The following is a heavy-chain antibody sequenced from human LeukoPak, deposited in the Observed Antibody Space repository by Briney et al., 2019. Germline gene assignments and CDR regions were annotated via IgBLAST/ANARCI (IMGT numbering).Heavy chain of an antibody. Sequence: GGSLRLSCAASGVTFSSYSMNWVRQAPGKGLEWVSSISSSSSYIYYADSVKGRFTISRDNAKNSLYLQMNSLRAEDTAVYYCARDPGDIVVVPAPDYWGQGTLVTVSS. V-gene: IGHV3-21*01. J-gene: IGHJ4*02. CDR1: GVTFSSYS. D-gene: IGHD2-2*01. CDR2: ISSSSSYI. CDR3: ARDPGDIVVVPAPDY.